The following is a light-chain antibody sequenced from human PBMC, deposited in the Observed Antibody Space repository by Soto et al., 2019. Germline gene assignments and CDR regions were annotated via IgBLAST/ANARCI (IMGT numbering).Light chain of an antibody. CDR3: SSYTGSSTLVV. V-gene: IGLV2-14*01. CDR2: DVT. J-gene: IGLJ2*01. Sequence: QSALTQPASVSGSPGQSITISCTRTSSDVGGYNYVSWYQQHPGKAPKLMIYDVTNRPSGVSNRFSGSKSGNTAALTISGLQAEDEADYYCSSYTGSSTLVVFGGGTKLTVL. CDR1: SSDVGGYNY.